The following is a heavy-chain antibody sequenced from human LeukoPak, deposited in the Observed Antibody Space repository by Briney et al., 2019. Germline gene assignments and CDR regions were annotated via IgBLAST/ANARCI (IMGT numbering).Heavy chain of an antibody. CDR2: ISSSSSYI. CDR1: GFTFSSYS. Sequence: KPGGSLRLSCAASGFTFSSYSMNWVRQAPGKGLEWVSSISSSSSYIYYADSVKGRFTIYRDNAKNSLYLQMNSLRAEDTAVYYCARDGIAWFGDSLLYYGMDVWGQGTTVTVSS. J-gene: IGHJ6*02. D-gene: IGHD3-10*01. CDR3: ARDGIAWFGDSLLYYGMDV. V-gene: IGHV3-21*01.